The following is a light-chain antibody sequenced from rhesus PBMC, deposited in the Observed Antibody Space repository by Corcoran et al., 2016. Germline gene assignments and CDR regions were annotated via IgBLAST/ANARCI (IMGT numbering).Light chain of an antibody. CDR2: AAS. V-gene: IGKV1-18*01. CDR3: QQGYNTPYS. J-gene: IGKJ2*01. Sequence: DIQMTQSPSSLSASVGDKVTITCRASQGISSWLAWYQQKPGRAPKLLIYAASRLQSGVPSRFSGSGSWTEYTLTISSLQTEDVATYYCQQGYNTPYSFGQGTKVEIK. CDR1: QGISSW.